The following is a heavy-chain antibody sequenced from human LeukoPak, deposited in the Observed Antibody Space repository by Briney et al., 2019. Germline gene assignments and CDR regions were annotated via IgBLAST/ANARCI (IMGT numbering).Heavy chain of an antibody. D-gene: IGHD2-15*01. CDR2: IYHSGST. CDR1: GGSISSSNW. V-gene: IGHV4-4*02. Sequence: SETLSLTCAVSGGSISSSNWWSWVRQPPGKGLEWIGEIYHSGSTNYNPSLKSRVTISVDKSKNQFSLKLSSVTAADTAVYYCARSRCSGGSCYRPPIGFDPWGQGTLVTVSS. J-gene: IGHJ5*02. CDR3: ARSRCSGGSCYRPPIGFDP.